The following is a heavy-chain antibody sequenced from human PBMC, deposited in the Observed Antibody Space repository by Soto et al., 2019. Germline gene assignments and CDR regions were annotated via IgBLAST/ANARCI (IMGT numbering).Heavy chain of an antibody. CDR1: GGSISSGPYS. Sequence: SETLSLTCTVSGGSISSGPYSWGWIRQPPGKGLEWIGTFYYSGSTHYNPSLESRVTISVDTSKNQFSLKVSSVTAADTDVYYCARWRGSFSSGYYLPGPQYYCDFWVQRTLVTVAA. J-gene: IGHJ4*02. D-gene: IGHD3-22*01. CDR3: ARWRGSFSSGYYLPGPQYYCDF. CDR2: FYYSGST. V-gene: IGHV4-39*07.